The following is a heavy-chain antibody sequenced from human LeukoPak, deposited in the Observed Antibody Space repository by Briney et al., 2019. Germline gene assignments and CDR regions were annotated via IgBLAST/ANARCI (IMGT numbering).Heavy chain of an antibody. D-gene: IGHD3-10*01. CDR1: GFTFSSYG. CDR2: IRYDGSNK. J-gene: IGHJ3*02. Sequence: PGGSLRLSCAASGFTFSSYGMHWVRQAPGKGLEWVAFIRYDGSNKYYADSVKGRFTISRDNSKNTLYLQMNSLRAEDTAVYYCARDKLLWFGEFWGDAFDIWGQGTMVTVSS. V-gene: IGHV3-30*02. CDR3: ARDKLLWFGEFWGDAFDI.